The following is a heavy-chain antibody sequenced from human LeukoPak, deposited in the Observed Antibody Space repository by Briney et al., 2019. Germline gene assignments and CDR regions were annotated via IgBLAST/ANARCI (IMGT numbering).Heavy chain of an antibody. J-gene: IGHJ1*01. D-gene: IGHD2-2*02. V-gene: IGHV3-15*01. CDR3: TTNPRYCSSTSCYTEEYFQH. CDR2: IKSKTDGGTT. CDR1: GFTFSSYW. Sequence: PGGSLRLSCAASGFTFSSYWMSWVRQAPGKGLEWVGRIKSKTDGGTTDYAAPVKGRFTISRDDSKNTLYLQMNSLKTEDTAVYYCTTNPRYCSSTSCYTEEYFQHWGQGTLVTVSS.